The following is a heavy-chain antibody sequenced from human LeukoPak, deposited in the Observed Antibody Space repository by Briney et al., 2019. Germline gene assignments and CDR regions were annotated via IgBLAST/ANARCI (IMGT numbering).Heavy chain of an antibody. D-gene: IGHD2-2*01. V-gene: IGHV3-23*01. CDR3: AKDEEYQLLSYFDY. J-gene: IGHJ4*02. CDR1: GFTFSSYA. CDR2: MSGTGGST. Sequence: PGGSLRLSCAASGFTFSSYAMRWVRPAPGKGLEWVSAMSGTGGSTYYADSVKGRFTISRDTSKNTLYLQMNSLRAEDTAVYYCAKDEEYQLLSYFDYWGQGTLVTVSS.